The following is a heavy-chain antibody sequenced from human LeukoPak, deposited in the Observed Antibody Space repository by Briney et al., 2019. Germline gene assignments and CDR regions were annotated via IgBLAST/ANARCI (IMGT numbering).Heavy chain of an antibody. CDR3: ARASFGDYSAEYFHH. CDR2: IYSSGTT. J-gene: IGHJ1*01. Sequence: SQTLSLTCAVYGGSFSGHYWSWIRQPPGRGLEWIGYIYSSGTTNYNPSLKSRVTISVDTSKNQFSLKLNSVTAADTAVYYCARASFGDYSAEYFHHWGQGTLVTVSS. CDR1: GGSFSGHY. V-gene: IGHV4-59*11. D-gene: IGHD4-17*01.